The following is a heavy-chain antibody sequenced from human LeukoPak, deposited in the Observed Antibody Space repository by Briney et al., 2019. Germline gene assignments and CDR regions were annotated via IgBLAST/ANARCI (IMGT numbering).Heavy chain of an antibody. CDR1: GYTFTSYY. J-gene: IGHJ4*02. CDR2: INPSGGST. CDR3: ARADGLAAPFDY. D-gene: IGHD6-6*01. V-gene: IGHV1-46*01. Sequence: ASVKVSCKASGYTFTSYYMHWVRQAPGQGLEWMGIINPSGGSTGYAQKFQGRVTMTRDTPTSTVYMELSSLRSEDTAVYYCARADGLAAPFDYWGQGTLVTVSS.